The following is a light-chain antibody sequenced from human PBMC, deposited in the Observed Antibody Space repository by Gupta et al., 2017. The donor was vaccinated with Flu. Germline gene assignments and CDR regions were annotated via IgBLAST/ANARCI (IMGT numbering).Light chain of an antibody. V-gene: IGKV1-12*01. J-gene: IGKJ5*01. CDR1: QWISSW. CDR2: AAS. CDR3: QQANSSPIT. Sequence: GDRVTITFRASQWISSWVAWYQQKPWKAPKLLIYAASSLQSGGPSSFSGSGSGTDFTLTISILQPEDFATYYCQQANSSPITFGQGTRLEIK.